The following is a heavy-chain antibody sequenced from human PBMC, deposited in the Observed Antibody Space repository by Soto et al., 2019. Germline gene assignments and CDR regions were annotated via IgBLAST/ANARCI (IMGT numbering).Heavy chain of an antibody. CDR3: TRLSSGRVVS. CDR2: VYYTGST. Sequence: QLQLQESGPGLVKPSETLSLTCTVSGGSFSRSDYNWGWIRQPPGKGLEWIGTVYYTGSTYSNPSLKSRLIISVDTSKKQFSLELNSVTAADTAVYYCTRLSSGRVVSWGQGTLVTVSS. D-gene: IGHD6-25*01. CDR1: GGSFSRSDYN. J-gene: IGHJ5*02. V-gene: IGHV4-39*01.